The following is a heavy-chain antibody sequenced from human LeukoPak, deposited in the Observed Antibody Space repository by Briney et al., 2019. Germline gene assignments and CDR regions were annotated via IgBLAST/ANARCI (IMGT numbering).Heavy chain of an antibody. CDR1: GFTFSSYS. D-gene: IGHD1-7*01. CDR3: ARYRYNWNLIPYYFDY. CDR2: ISSSSSYI. J-gene: IGHJ4*02. V-gene: IGHV3-21*01. Sequence: GGSLRLSCAASGFTFSSYSMNWVRQAPGKGLEWVSSISSSSSYIYYADSVKGRFTISRDNAKNSLYLQMNSLRAEDTAVYYCARYRYNWNLIPYYFDYWGQGTLVTVSS.